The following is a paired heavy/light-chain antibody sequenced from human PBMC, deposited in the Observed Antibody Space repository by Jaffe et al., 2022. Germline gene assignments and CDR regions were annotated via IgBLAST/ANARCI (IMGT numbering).Heavy chain of an antibody. CDR3: ARGRAARPINWFDP. D-gene: IGHD6-6*01. J-gene: IGHJ5*02. CDR2: MNPNSGNT. V-gene: IGHV1-8*01. Sequence: QVQLVQSGAEVKKPGASVKVSCKTFGYTFTNYDINWVRQATGQGLEWMGWMNPNSGNTGYAQKFQGRVTMTRNTSISTAYMELSSLRSEDTAVYYCARGRAARPINWFDPWGQGTLVTVSS. CDR1: GYTFTNYD.
Light chain of an antibody. J-gene: IGLJ2*01. CDR2: DVS. CDR1: SSDVGAYNS. V-gene: IGLV2-11*01. Sequence: QSALTQPRSVSGSPRQSVTISCTGTSSDVGAYNSVSWYQQHPGRAPKLMIYDVSKRPSGVPDRFSGSKSGNTASLTISGLQGEDEADYYCCSYAGSYTPYVVFGGGTKLTVL. CDR3: CSYAGSYTPYVV.